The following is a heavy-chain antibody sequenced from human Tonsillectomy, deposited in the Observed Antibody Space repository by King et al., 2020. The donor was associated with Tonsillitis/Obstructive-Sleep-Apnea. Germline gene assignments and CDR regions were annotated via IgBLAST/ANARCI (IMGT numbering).Heavy chain of an antibody. CDR3: ARGDLLTGYYASTDFDY. CDR1: GGSFSAYY. V-gene: IGHV4-34*01. CDR2: INHSGST. D-gene: IGHD3-9*01. Sequence: VQLQQWGAGLLKPSETLSLTCAVYGGSFSAYYWSWIRQPPGKRLEWIGEINHSGSTKYNPSLKSRVIISLDTSKNQFSLKLSSVTAADTAVYYCARGDLLTGYYASTDFDYWGQGTLVTVSS. J-gene: IGHJ4*02.